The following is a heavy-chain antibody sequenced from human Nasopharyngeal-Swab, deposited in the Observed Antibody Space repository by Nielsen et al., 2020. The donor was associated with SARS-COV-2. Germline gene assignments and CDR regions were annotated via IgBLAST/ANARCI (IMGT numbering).Heavy chain of an antibody. CDR2: IYSGGST. CDR3: AKDIGGYYYDSRGFDY. J-gene: IGHJ4*02. V-gene: IGHV3-53*01. CDR1: GFTVSSNY. D-gene: IGHD3-22*01. Sequence: GESLKISCAASGFTVSSNYMSWVRQAPGKGLEWVSVIYSGGSTYYADSVKGRFTISRDNSKNTLYLQMNSLRAEDTAVYYCAKDIGGYYYDSRGFDYWGQGTLVTVSS.